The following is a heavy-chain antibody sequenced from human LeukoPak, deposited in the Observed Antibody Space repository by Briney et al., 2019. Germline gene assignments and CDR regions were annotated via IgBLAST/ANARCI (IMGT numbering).Heavy chain of an antibody. CDR3: ARWGDYYGSSGYHFDY. CDR1: GFTFSSYS. V-gene: IGHV3-21*01. Sequence: PGGSLRLSCAASGFTFSSYSMNWVRQAPGKGLEWVSSISSSSTYIYYADSVKGRFTISRDNAKNSLYLQMNSLRAEDTAVYYCARWGDYYGSSGYHFDYWGQGTLVTVAS. J-gene: IGHJ4*02. D-gene: IGHD3-22*01. CDR2: ISSSSTYI.